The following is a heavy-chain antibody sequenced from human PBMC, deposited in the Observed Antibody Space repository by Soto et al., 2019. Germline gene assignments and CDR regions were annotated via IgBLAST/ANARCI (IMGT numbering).Heavy chain of an antibody. CDR3: ARTIAVAADIGYYYYGMDV. CDR2: IIPIFGTA. J-gene: IGHJ6*02. CDR1: GGTFSSYA. Sequence: SVKVSCKASGGTFSSYAISWVRQAPGQGLEWMGGIIPIFGTANYAQKFQGRVTITADESTSTAYMELSSLRSEDTAVYYCARTIAVAADIGYYYYGMDVWGQGTTVTVSS. D-gene: IGHD6-19*01. V-gene: IGHV1-69*01.